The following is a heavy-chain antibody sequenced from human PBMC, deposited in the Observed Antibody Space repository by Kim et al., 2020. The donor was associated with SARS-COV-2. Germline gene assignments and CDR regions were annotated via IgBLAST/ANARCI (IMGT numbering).Heavy chain of an antibody. J-gene: IGHJ4*02. D-gene: IGHD3-3*01. CDR3: TGESDFWSGYPDY. Sequence: YAASVKGRFTISRDDSKSIAYLQMNSLKTEDTAVYYCTGESDFWSGYPDYWGQGTLVTVSS. V-gene: IGHV3-49*02.